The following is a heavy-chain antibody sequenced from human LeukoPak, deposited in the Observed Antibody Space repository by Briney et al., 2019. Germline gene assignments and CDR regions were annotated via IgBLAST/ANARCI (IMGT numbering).Heavy chain of an antibody. J-gene: IGHJ4*02. V-gene: IGHV5-51*01. D-gene: IGHD2-21*02. CDR1: GYRFTYYW. CDR3: ATSLNCGGDCYSYYFDN. CDR2: IYPTEYDT. Sequence: GAALQISSNGSGYRFTYYWIAWGRRMPGKGGEWMGIIYPTEYDTTYSPSFRGQVTISADASSNTAYLQWSSLKASDTAIYYCATSLNCGGDCYSYYFDNWGQGTLVTVSS.